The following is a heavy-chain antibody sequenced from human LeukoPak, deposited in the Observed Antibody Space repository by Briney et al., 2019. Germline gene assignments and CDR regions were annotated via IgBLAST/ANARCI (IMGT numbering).Heavy chain of an antibody. V-gene: IGHV3-30*04. J-gene: IGHJ4*02. CDR1: GFTFNSFA. Sequence: GRSLRLSCAASGFTFNSFAMHWVRQAPGKGLEWVAIVSSDGSNKYYADSVKGRLTISRDNSKNTLYLQMNSLRAEDTAVYYCAKEAGDYYDNSGYYYRFYFDYWGQGTLVTVSS. CDR2: VSSDGSNK. D-gene: IGHD3-22*01. CDR3: AKEAGDYYDNSGYYYRFYFDY.